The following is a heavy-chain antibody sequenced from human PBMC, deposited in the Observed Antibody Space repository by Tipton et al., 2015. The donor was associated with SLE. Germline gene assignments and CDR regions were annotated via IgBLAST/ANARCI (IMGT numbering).Heavy chain of an antibody. CDR1: GYSISSGYY. Sequence: PGLVKPSETLSLTCAVSGYSISSGYYWGWIRQPPGKGLEWIGSIYHSGSTYYNPSLKSRVTISVDTSKNQFSLKLSSVTAADTAVYYCASSNGDYFDYWGQGTLVTVSS. J-gene: IGHJ4*02. V-gene: IGHV4-38-2*01. CDR2: IYHSGST. D-gene: IGHD4-17*01. CDR3: ASSNGDYFDY.